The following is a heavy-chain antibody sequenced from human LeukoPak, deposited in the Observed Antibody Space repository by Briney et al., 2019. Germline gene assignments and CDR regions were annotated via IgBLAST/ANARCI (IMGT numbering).Heavy chain of an antibody. V-gene: IGHV3-23*01. CDR1: GFTFSSYA. CDR2: ISGSGGST. J-gene: IGHJ4*02. Sequence: GGSLRLSCAASGFTFSSYAMSWVRQAPGKGLEWVSAISGSGGSTYYADSMKGRFTISRDNSKNTLYLQMNSLRAEDTAVYYCAKDPQYYYDSQYYFDYWGQGTLVTVSS. CDR3: AKDPQYYYDSQYYFDY. D-gene: IGHD3-22*01.